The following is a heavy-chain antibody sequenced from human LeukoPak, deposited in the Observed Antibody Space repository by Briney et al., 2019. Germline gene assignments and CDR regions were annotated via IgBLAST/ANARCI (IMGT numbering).Heavy chain of an antibody. CDR2: IHSSVGYM. CDR1: VFTLNTYS. J-gene: IGHJ4*02. CDR3: VRGDRRDY. Sequence: GRSLTLSCEASVFTLNTYSMNWARPAPGRGLEGVSSIHSSVGYMFYADSVKGRFTISRDNANDSLYLQMNSLRVEDTAVYYCVRGDRRDYWGQGTLVTVSS. V-gene: IGHV3-21*06.